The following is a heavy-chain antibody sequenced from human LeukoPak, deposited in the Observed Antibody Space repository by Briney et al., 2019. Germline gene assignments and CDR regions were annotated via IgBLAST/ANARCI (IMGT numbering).Heavy chain of an antibody. D-gene: IGHD1-26*01. CDR1: GFTFSGYV. CDR2: ISGRGGST. CDR3: AKAGGISKKELDN. J-gene: IGHJ4*02. V-gene: IGHV3-23*01. Sequence: QPGGSLRLSCEASGFTFSGYVMSWVRQAPGKGLEWVSVISGRGGSTYYADSVKGRLTISRDNSKNTLYLQMKSLRAEDTAVYYCAKAGGISKKELDNWGQGTLVTVSS.